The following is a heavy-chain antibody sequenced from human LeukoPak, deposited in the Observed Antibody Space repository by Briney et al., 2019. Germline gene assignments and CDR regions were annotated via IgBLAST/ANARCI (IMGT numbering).Heavy chain of an antibody. CDR3: AREGYSYGYGFDY. CDR2: IYTSGST. CDR1: GGSISSYY. D-gene: IGHD5-18*01. Sequence: SETLSLTCTVSGGSISSYYWSWIRQPAGKGLEWIGRIYTSGSTNYNPSLKSRVTISVDKSKNQFSLKLSSVTAADTVVYYCAREGYSYGYGFDYWGQGTLVTVSS. J-gene: IGHJ4*02. V-gene: IGHV4-4*07.